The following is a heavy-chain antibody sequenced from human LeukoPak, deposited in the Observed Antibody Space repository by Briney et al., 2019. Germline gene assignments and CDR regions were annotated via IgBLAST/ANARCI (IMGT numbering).Heavy chain of an antibody. V-gene: IGHV1-2*02. D-gene: IGHD3-16*01. CDR3: ASHGGYYYYMDV. CDR2: INPNSGGT. Sequence: ASVKVSCKASGYTFTGYYMHWVRQAPGLGLEWMGWINPNSGGTNYAQKFQGRVTMTRDTSISTAYMELRSLRSDDTAVYYCASHGGYYYYMDVWGKGTTVTVSS. CDR1: GYTFTGYY. J-gene: IGHJ6*03.